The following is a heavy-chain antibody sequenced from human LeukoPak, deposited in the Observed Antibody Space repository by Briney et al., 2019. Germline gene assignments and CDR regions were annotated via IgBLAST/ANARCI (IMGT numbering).Heavy chain of an antibody. J-gene: IGHJ4*02. D-gene: IGHD1-26*01. V-gene: IGHV3-30*02. Sequence: GGSLRLSCAASGFTFSSYGLHWVRQAPGRGLEWVAFIRYDGNNKYYADSVKGRFTISRDNSKNTLYLQVNSLRTEDTALYYCAKGTVGAYEIDYWGQGTLVTVSS. CDR2: IRYDGNNK. CDR1: GFTFSSYG. CDR3: AKGTVGAYEIDY.